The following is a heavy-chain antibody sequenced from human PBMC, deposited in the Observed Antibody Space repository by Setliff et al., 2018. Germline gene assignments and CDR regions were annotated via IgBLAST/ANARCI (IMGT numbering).Heavy chain of an antibody. CDR2: IKSKTDGGTT. J-gene: IGHJ4*02. D-gene: IGHD5-12*01. V-gene: IGHV3-15*01. CDR1: GFTFSNAW. CDR3: IVAGNYFDY. Sequence: GGSLRLSCAASGFTFSNAWMSWVRQAPGKGLEWVGRIKSKTDGGTTDYAAPVKGRFTISRDDSKNTAYLQMDSLNTEDTAVYYCIVAGNYFDYWGQGTLVTVSS.